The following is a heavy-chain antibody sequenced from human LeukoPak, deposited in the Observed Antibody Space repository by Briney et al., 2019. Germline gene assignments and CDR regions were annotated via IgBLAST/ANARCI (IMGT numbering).Heavy chain of an antibody. D-gene: IGHD3-3*01. CDR3: ARQNGVGLFILP. V-gene: IGHV4-39*01. CDR2: TYYSGNT. Sequence: SETLSLTCAVSGDSISTSNSYWGWIRRPPGKGLEWVGSTYYSGNTYYNPSLKSRVTISVDTSKNQFSLKLTSVTAADTAVYYCARQNGVGLFILPGGQGTLVTVSS. J-gene: IGHJ4*02. CDR1: GDSISTSNSY.